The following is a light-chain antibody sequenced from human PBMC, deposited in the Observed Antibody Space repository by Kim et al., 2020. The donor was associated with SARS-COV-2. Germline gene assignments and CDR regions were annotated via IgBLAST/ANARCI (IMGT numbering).Light chain of an antibody. CDR3: AAWDDRLKGVV. V-gene: IGLV1-36*01. CDR2: YDD. Sequence: QRVTISCSGSISNIGNNAVNWYQQLPGKGPKLLIFYDDLLPSGVSDRFSGSKSGTSASLAIRGLQSEDEADYYCAAWDDRLKGVVFGGGTQLTVL. CDR1: ISNIGNNA. J-gene: IGLJ2*01.